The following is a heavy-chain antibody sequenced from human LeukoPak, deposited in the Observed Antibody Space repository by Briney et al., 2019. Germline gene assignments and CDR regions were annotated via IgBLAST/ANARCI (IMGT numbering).Heavy chain of an antibody. CDR2: INPNSGGT. Sequence: AASVKVSCKASGYTFTGYYMHWVRQAPGQGLEWMGWINPNSGGTNYAQKFQGRVTMTRDTSISTAYMELSRLRSDDTAVYYCARGSPSISIEHYFDSRSSFDYWGQGTLVTVSS. V-gene: IGHV1-2*02. J-gene: IGHJ4*02. CDR1: GYTFTGYY. CDR3: ARGSPSISIEHYFDSRSSFDY. D-gene: IGHD3-22*01.